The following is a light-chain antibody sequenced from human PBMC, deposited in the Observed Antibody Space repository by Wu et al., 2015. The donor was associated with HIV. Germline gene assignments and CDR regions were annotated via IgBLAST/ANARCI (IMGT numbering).Light chain of an antibody. CDR2: RTS. CDR1: HSVSSSY. J-gene: IGKJ1*01. CDR3: QQYGSSPWT. Sequence: EIVLTQSPGTLSLSPGERATLSCRASHSVSSSYLAWYQQKPGQAPRLVIYRTSSRATGIPDRFSGSGSGTDFTLTISRLEPEDFAVYYCQQYGSSPWTFGQGTKVAIK. V-gene: IGKV3-20*01.